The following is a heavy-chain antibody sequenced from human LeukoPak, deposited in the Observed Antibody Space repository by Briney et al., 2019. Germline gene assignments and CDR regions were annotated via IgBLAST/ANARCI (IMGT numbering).Heavy chain of an antibody. J-gene: IGHJ3*02. CDR1: GYTFTGYY. D-gene: IGHD3-22*01. V-gene: IGHV1-2*02. CDR2: INPNSGGT. CDR3: ARDVMIAYDSSGCPKASDAFDI. Sequence: ASVKVSCKASGYTFTGYYMHWVRQAPGQGLEWMGWINPNSGGTNYAQKFQGRVTMTRDTSISTAYMELSRLRSDDTAVYYCARDVMIAYDSSGCPKASDAFDIWGQGTMVTVSS.